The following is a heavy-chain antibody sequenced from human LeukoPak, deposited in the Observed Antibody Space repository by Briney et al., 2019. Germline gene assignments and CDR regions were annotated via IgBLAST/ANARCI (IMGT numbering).Heavy chain of an antibody. D-gene: IGHD2-2*01. Sequence: GGSLRLSCVTSGFTFSNYGMSWVRQAPGKGLEWLSAISGTGGSTYYADSVKGRFTISRDNSKNTVYMQMNRLRAEDTAVYYCARPRGCGSSRCNNFDYWGQGTLVTVSS. J-gene: IGHJ4*02. CDR2: ISGTGGST. CDR1: GFTFSNYG. CDR3: ARPRGCGSSRCNNFDY. V-gene: IGHV3-23*01.